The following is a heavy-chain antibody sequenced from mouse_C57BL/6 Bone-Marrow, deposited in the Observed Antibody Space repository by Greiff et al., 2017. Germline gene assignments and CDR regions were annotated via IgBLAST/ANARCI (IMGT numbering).Heavy chain of an antibody. Sequence: VQLQQSGAELARPGASVKLSCKASGYTFTSYGISWVKQRTGQGLEWIGEIYPRSGNTYYNEKFKGKATLTADKTSSTAYMERRSLTSEDSAVYFCARGYYSGSGLAMGSWVQGTSVTVSS. V-gene: IGHV1-81*01. D-gene: IGHD1-1*01. CDR2: IYPRSGNT. J-gene: IGHJ4*01. CDR1: GYTFTSYG. CDR3: ARGYYSGSGLAMGS.